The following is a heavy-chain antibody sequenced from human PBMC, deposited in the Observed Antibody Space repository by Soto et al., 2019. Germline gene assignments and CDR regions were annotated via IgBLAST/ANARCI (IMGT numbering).Heavy chain of an antibody. CDR1: GFTFRGYA. CDR2: ISGSGGST. V-gene: IGHV3-23*01. J-gene: IGHJ3*02. D-gene: IGHD4-17*01. CDR3: ATDYAGLDAFDI. Sequence: GGSLRLSCAASGFTFRGYAMRWVRQAPGKGLEWVSGISGSGGSTYYADSVKGQFTISRDSSKNTLYLQMNSLRAEDTAVYYCATDYAGLDAFDIWGQGTMVTVSS.